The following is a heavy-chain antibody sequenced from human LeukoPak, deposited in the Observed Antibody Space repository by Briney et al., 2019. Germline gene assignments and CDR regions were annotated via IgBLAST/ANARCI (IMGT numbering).Heavy chain of an antibody. CDR1: GGSISSYY. CDR3: VRTLGGYTYGPFDY. CDR2: VFNSGGS. J-gene: IGHJ4*02. Sequence: SETLSLTCAVSGGSISSYYWSWIRQPPGKGLEWIGYVFNSGGSNYNPSLQSRVNMSVDTSKNQFSLKLSSVTAADTAVYYCVRTLGGYTYGPFDYWGQGTLVTVSS. D-gene: IGHD5-18*01. V-gene: IGHV4-59*12.